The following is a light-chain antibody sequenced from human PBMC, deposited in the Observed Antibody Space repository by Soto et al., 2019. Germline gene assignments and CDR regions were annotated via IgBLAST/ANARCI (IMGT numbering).Light chain of an antibody. CDR1: QSIARY. CDR2: GAS. CDR3: QQTYITPWT. J-gene: IGKJ1*01. V-gene: IGKV1-39*01. Sequence: DIQMTQSPSSLSASVGDRVTITCRASQSIARYLTWYQQIPGKAPKLLIYGASSLETGVPSRFSGSGSGTDFTLNITILQPEDFATYFCQQTYITPWTFGQGTKV.